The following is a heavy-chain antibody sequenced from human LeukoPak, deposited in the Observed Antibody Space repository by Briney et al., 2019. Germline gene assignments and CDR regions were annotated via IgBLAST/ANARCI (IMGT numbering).Heavy chain of an antibody. CDR1: GGSISSNNYY. V-gene: IGHV4-39*01. Sequence: SQTLSLTCTASGGSISSNNYYWGWIRQPPGKGLEWIGSIYYSGSTYYNPSLKSRVTISVDTSKNQFSLKLSSVTAADTAVYFCARRGYSTCWFDPWGRGTLVTVSS. CDR3: ARRGYSTCWFDP. D-gene: IGHD6-13*01. J-gene: IGHJ5*02. CDR2: IYYSGST.